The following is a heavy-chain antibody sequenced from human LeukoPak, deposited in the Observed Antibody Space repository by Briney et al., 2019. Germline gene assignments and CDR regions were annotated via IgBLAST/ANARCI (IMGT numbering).Heavy chain of an antibody. J-gene: IGHJ6*03. Sequence: GGSLRLSCAASGFTFSSYWMNWVRQAPGKGLEWVSYISSSSSTIYYADSVKGRFTISRDNAKNSLYLQMNSLRAEDTAVYYRARDRQQLAFVLYYMDVWGKGTTVTVSS. D-gene: IGHD6-6*01. CDR2: ISSSSSTI. CDR3: ARDRQQLAFVLYYMDV. CDR1: GFTFSSYW. V-gene: IGHV3-48*01.